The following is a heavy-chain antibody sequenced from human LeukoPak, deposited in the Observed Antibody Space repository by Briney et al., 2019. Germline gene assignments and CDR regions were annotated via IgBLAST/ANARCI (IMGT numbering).Heavy chain of an antibody. CDR3: AKGGEQQLEYFDY. CDR1: GFTFSSYG. V-gene: IGHV3-30*18. D-gene: IGHD6-13*01. Sequence: GGSLRLSCAASGFTFSSYGMHWVRQAPGKGLEWVAVISYGGSNKYYADSVKGRFTISRDNSKNTLYLQMNSLRAEDTAVYYCAKGGEQQLEYFDYWGQGTLVTVSS. J-gene: IGHJ4*02. CDR2: ISYGGSNK.